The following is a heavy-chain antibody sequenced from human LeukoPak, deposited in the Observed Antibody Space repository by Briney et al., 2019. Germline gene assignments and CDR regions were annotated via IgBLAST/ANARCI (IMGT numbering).Heavy chain of an antibody. J-gene: IGHJ4*02. CDR2: ISGSTSAV. D-gene: IGHD4/OR15-4a*01. V-gene: IGHV3-48*02. Sequence: GGSLRLSCAASGYTFTRYGMVWVRQAPGKGLEWVSYISGSTSAVYYADSVRGRFTISRDNAKNSLYLQMNSLRDDDTAVYYCARRERQSANYYYFDYWGQGTLVTVSS. CDR1: GYTFTRYG. CDR3: ARRERQSANYYYFDY.